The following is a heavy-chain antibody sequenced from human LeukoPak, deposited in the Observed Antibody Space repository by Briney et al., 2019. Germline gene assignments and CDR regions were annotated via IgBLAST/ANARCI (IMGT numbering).Heavy chain of an antibody. V-gene: IGHV3-48*04. CDR1: GFTFSTYS. J-gene: IGHJ4*02. D-gene: IGHD3-22*01. CDR2: ISSSGSTI. CDR3: ARVGDYENSGSQPFDY. Sequence: PGGSLRLSCAASGFTFSTYSMNWVRQAPGRGLEWVSHISSSGSTIYYADSVKGRFTISRDNAKNSLYLQMNSLRAEDTAVYYCARVGDYENSGSQPFDYWGQGTLVTVSS.